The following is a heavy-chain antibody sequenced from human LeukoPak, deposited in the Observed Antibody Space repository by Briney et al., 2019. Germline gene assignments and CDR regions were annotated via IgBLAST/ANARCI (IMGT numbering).Heavy chain of an antibody. D-gene: IGHD2-2*01. CDR2: ISSSSYI. CDR1: GFTFSSYS. Sequence: GGSLRLSCAASGFTFSSYSMNWVRQAPGKGLEWVSSISSSSYIYYADSVKGRFTISRDNAKNSLYLQMNSLRAEDTAVYYCASSVVPAAPPYYYYYMDVWGKGTTVTVSS. CDR3: ASSVVPAAPPYYYYYMDV. J-gene: IGHJ6*03. V-gene: IGHV3-21*01.